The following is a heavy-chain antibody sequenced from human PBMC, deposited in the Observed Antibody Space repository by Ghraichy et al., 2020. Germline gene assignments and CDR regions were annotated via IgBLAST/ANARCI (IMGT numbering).Heavy chain of an antibody. CDR2: VYYDGST. CDR3: ATATAWLDCDY. V-gene: IGHV4-61*01. CDR1: GVSVNSGSHY. D-gene: IGHD6-19*01. J-gene: IGHJ4*02. Sequence: SETLSLTCTVSGVSVNSGSHYWGWIRQPPGKALEWIGYVYYDGSTNYKPSLKSRVTISVDTSKNQFSLTLTSVTAADTAVYYCATATAWLDCDYWGQGTLVTASP.